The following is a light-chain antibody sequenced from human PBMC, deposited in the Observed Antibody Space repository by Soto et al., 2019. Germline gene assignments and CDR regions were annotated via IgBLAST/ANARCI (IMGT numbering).Light chain of an antibody. CDR1: SSDIGAYKF. Sequence: QSVLTQPPSASGSPGQSVAISCTVTSSDIGAYKFLSWYQQHPGKAPTLIIYEVSIRPSGVPDRFSGYKSGNTSSLTVSGILAEDEAEYYCSLSAGTNTVVFGGGTKLTVL. CDR3: SLSAGTNTVV. V-gene: IGLV2-8*01. J-gene: IGLJ2*01. CDR2: EVS.